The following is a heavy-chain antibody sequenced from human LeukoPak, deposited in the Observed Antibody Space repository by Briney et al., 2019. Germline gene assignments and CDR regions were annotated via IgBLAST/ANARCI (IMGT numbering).Heavy chain of an antibody. J-gene: IGHJ6*03. Sequence: GGSLRLSCAASGFPFSDYGMSWVRQAPGKGLEWVSGISVSGTSTYYADSVKGRFTISRDNSKNTLYLQMNSLRAEDTAVYCCTNRGVGYYYMDVWGKGTTVTVSS. V-gene: IGHV3-23*01. D-gene: IGHD2-15*01. CDR1: GFPFSDYG. CDR3: TNRGVGYYYMDV. CDR2: ISVSGTST.